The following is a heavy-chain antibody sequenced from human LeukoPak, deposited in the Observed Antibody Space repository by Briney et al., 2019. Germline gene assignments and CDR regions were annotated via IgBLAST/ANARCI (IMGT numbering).Heavy chain of an antibody. Sequence: GGSLRLSCAAPGFTFSNYIMQCVRQAPGKGLDWVAFIHHDGSNKYYADSVRGRFTISRDNSKNTLYLQMNNLRAQDTAVYFFAKGDKMLTWRRTYNRFDPWGQGTLVTVSS. J-gene: IGHJ5*02. CDR1: GFTFSNYI. CDR3: AKGDKMLTWRRTYNRFDP. V-gene: IGHV3-30*02. CDR2: IHHDGSNK. D-gene: IGHD3-16*01.